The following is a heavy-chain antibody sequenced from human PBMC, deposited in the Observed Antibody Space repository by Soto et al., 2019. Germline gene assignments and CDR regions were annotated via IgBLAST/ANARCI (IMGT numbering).Heavy chain of an antibody. J-gene: IGHJ4*02. V-gene: IGHV4-39*01. Sequence: PSETLSLTCNVSGGSISSSCYHWGWIRQPPGKGLEWIGSISYIGTTYDNPSLKSRVTISVDTSKNQFSLNLSSVTAADTAVYYCASNGRGYSGQDYDYCGQGTLVTVSS. D-gene: IGHD5-12*01. CDR1: GGSISSSCYH. CDR2: ISYIGTT. CDR3: ASNGRGYSGQDYDY.